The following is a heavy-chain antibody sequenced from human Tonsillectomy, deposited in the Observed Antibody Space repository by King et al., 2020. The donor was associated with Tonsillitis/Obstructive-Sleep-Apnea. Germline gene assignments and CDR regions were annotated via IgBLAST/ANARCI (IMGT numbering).Heavy chain of an antibody. CDR1: GFTFDDYA. CDR2: ITWNSGDI. CDR3: AKDTGRFLTPYMDV. Sequence: EQLVQSGGALVQPGRSLRLSCAASGFTFDDYAMHWVRQAPGKGLEWVSGITWNSGDIGYADSVKGRFTISRDNAKNSLYLQMNSLRAEDTALYYCAKDTGRFLTPYMDVWGKGTTVTVSS. J-gene: IGHJ6*03. D-gene: IGHD3-3*01. V-gene: IGHV3-9*01.